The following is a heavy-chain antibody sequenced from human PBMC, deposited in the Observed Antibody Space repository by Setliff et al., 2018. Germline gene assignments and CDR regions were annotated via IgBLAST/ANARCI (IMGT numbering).Heavy chain of an antibody. D-gene: IGHD6-6*01. J-gene: IGHJ5*02. V-gene: IGHV4-59*11. CDR2: IFYSGDT. CDR3: ARGRNVAARLLDT. CDR1: GASINSHY. Sequence: SETLSLTCTVSGASINSHYWSWIRQPPGKGLEWIGFIFYSGDTKSNPSLKSRVTMSVDTSKNQFSLKLSSVTAADTAVYYCARGRNVAARLLDTWGQGTPVTVSS.